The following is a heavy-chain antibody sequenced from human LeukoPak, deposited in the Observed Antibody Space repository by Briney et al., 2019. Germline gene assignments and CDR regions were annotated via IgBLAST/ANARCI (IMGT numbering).Heavy chain of an antibody. CDR2: ISSNGGST. Sequence: GGSLRLSCAASGFTFSSYAMHWVRQAPGKGLEYVSTISSNGGSTYYADSVKGRFTTSGDNSKNTLYLQMDSLRVEDTAVYYCARDFDYGSGSYPYWGQGTLVTVSS. CDR3: ARDFDYGSGSYPY. CDR1: GFTFSSYA. D-gene: IGHD3-10*01. J-gene: IGHJ4*02. V-gene: IGHV3-64*02.